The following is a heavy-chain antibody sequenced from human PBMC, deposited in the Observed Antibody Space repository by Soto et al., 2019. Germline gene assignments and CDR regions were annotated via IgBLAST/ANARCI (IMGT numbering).Heavy chain of an antibody. D-gene: IGHD7-27*01. CDR2: IKTKGEGGTK. CDR3: LAELPGVRTNWDFDY. J-gene: IGHJ4*02. Sequence: EVQLVESGGGFVEPGGSLRLSCVGSGLTLSHAWMTWVRQAPGKGLEWVGRIKTKGEGGTKDDAATVRGRFSGAIDESENTLYLHMRSLHSEDTAMDYCLAELPGVRTNWDFDYWGQGTLVTVSS. V-gene: IGHV3-15*07. CDR1: GLTLSHAW.